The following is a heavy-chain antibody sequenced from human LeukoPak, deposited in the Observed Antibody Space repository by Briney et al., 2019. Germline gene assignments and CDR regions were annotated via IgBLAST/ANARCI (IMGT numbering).Heavy chain of an antibody. CDR2: IYYSGST. J-gene: IGHJ5*02. CDR3: ARESPLGGYCSGGSCSGWFDP. CDR1: GGSISSGGYY. D-gene: IGHD2-15*01. Sequence: SETLSLTCTVSGGSISSGGYYWSWIRQHPGEGLEWIGYIYYSGSTYYNPSLKSRVTISVDTSKNQFSLKLSSVTAADTAVYYCARESPLGGYCSGGSCSGWFDPWGQGTLVTVSS. V-gene: IGHV4-31*03.